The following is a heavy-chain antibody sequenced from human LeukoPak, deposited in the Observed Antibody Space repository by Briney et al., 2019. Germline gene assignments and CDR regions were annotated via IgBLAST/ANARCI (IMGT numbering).Heavy chain of an antibody. CDR3: ARVPYCGYDYAFFDL. J-gene: IGHJ4*03. CDR2: INPNSGGT. Sequence: ASVKVSCKASGYTFTGYYMHWVRQAPGQGLEWMGWINPNSGGTNYAQKFQGWVTMTRDTSISTAYMELSRLRSDDTAVYYCARVPYCGYDYAFFDLWGQGTPVTGSS. V-gene: IGHV1-2*04. D-gene: IGHD5-12*01. CDR1: GYTFTGYY.